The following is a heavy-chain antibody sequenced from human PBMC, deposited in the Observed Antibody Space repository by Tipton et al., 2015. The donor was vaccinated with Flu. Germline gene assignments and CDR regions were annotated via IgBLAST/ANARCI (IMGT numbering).Heavy chain of an antibody. D-gene: IGHD2-15*01. CDR3: ARRYCSGGSCVTGWFDP. Sequence: TLSLTCAVSGYSISSGYYWGWIRQPPGKGLEWNGSIYHSGSTYYNPSLKSRVTISVDTSKNQFSLKLSSVTAADTAVYYCARRYCSGGSCVTGWFDPWGQGTLVTVSS. J-gene: IGHJ5*02. V-gene: IGHV4-38-2*01. CDR2: IYHSGST. CDR1: GYSISSGYY.